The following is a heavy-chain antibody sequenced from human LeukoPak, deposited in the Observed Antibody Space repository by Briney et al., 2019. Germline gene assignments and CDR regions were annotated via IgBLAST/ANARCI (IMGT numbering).Heavy chain of an antibody. CDR3: ARTNYDILTGFGFDY. Sequence: SETLSLTCTVSGGSISSHYWSWIRQPPGKGLEWIGYIYYSGSTNYNPSLKSRVTISVDTSKNQFSLRMTSVTAADTAVYYCARTNYDILTGFGFDYWGQGTLVTVSS. CDR1: GGSISSHY. J-gene: IGHJ4*02. V-gene: IGHV4-59*11. CDR2: IYYSGST. D-gene: IGHD3-9*01.